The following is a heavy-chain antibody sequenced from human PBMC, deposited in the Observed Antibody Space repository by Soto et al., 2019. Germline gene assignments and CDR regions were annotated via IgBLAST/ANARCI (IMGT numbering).Heavy chain of an antibody. Sequence: SGKVSCKASGYTFTSYYMHWVRQAPGQGLEWMGIINPSGGSTSYAQKFQGRVTMTRDTSTSTVYMELSSLRSEDTAVYYCARVGVAVNWFDPWGQGTLVTVSS. V-gene: IGHV1-46*01. D-gene: IGHD1-26*01. CDR1: GYTFTSYY. J-gene: IGHJ5*02. CDR2: INPSGGST. CDR3: ARVGVAVNWFDP.